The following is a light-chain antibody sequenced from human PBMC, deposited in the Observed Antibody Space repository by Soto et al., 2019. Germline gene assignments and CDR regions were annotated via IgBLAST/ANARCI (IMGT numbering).Light chain of an antibody. Sequence: QSVLTQQPSVSGAPGQRVTISCTGSSSNIGAGYDVHWYQQLPGTAPKLLIYGNSNRPSGVPDRFSGSKSGTSASLATTGLQAEDEADYYCQSYDSSLRNVVFGGGTKLTVL. CDR2: GNS. CDR1: SSNIGAGYD. CDR3: QSYDSSLRNVV. J-gene: IGLJ2*01. V-gene: IGLV1-40*01.